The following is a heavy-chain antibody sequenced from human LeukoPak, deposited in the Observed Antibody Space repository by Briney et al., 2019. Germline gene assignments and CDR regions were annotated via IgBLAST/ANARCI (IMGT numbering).Heavy chain of an antibody. CDR3: TTDSYCSTTTCYASSNYYYGLDA. CDR1: GFTFSNAW. J-gene: IGHJ6*02. D-gene: IGHD2-2*01. Sequence: GGSLRLSCAASGFTFSNAWMTWVRQAPGKGLEWVGRIYRNADGGTTDYAAPVKGRFTISRDDSKNALYLQMNSLKTEDTAVYYCTTDSYCSTTTCYASSNYYYGLDAWGQGTSVTVSS. CDR2: IYRNADGGTT. V-gene: IGHV3-15*05.